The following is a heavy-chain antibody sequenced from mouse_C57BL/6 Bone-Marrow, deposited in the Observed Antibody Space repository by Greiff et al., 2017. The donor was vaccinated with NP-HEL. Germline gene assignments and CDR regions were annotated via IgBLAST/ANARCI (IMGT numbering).Heavy chain of an antibody. CDR1: GYTFTSYL. D-gene: IGHD1-1*01. CDR3: ARYYYGSSSLDY. CDR2: IDPNSGGT. Sequence: QVQLKQPGAELVKPGASVKLSCKASGYTFTSYLMHWVKQRPGRGLEWIGRIDPNSGGTKNNEKFKSKATLTVDKPSSTAYMQLNSLTSEDSAVYYSARYYYGSSSLDYWGQGTTLTVSS. J-gene: IGHJ2*01. V-gene: IGHV1-72*01.